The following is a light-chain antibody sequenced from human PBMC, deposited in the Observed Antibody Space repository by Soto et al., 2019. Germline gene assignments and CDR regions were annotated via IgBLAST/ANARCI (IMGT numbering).Light chain of an antibody. CDR3: HHYGDSPS. V-gene: IGKV3-20*01. Sequence: IVLTQSPGTLSLSPGERATLSCRASQTVPTKYLAWVQQKPGQAPRLLMNDVSTXVTGVPDRFSGSGSETDFSLTSSRXEPEDFAVYYCHHYGDSPSFGGGTKVEMK. CDR1: QTVPTKY. CDR2: DVS. J-gene: IGKJ4*01.